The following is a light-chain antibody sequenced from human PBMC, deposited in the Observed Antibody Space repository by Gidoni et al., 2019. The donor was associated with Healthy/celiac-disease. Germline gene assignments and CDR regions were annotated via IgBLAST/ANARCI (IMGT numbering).Light chain of an antibody. CDR1: QSLLHSNGYSY. CDR3: MQALQTPPT. V-gene: IGKV2-28*01. J-gene: IGKJ4*01. Sequence: VMTHSPLSLTVTPEEPPSIACRSSQSLLHSNGYSYLDWYLQKPGQSPQLLIYLGSNRASGVPDRFSGSGSGTDFTLKISRVEAEDVGVYYCMQALQTPPTFGGGTKVEIK. CDR2: LGS.